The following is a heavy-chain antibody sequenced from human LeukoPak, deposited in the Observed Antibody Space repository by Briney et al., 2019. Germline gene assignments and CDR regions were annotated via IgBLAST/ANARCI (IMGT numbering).Heavy chain of an antibody. D-gene: IGHD2-21*02. CDR2: IYYTGST. CDR3: ARDPIAYCGADCYSD. J-gene: IGHJ4*02. CDR1: GASITSGGYY. Sequence: SQTLSLTCTVSGASITSGGYYWSWIRQHPGKGLEWLGYIYYTGSTYYNPSLKNRLTISIDTSKSQFSLKLTSVTAADTAVYYCARDPIAYCGADCYSDWGQGTLVTVSS. V-gene: IGHV4-31*03.